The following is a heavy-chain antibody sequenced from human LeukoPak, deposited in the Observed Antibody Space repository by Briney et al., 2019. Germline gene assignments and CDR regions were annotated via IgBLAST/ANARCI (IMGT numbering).Heavy chain of an antibody. Sequence: GGSLRLSCAASGFTVSSNYMSWVRQAPGKGLEWVSVIYSGGSTYYADSVKGRFTISRDNSKNTLYLQMNSLRAEDTAVYYCAKPRYYYDSSGYYPDAFDIWGQGTMVTVSS. CDR3: AKPRYYYDSSGYYPDAFDI. V-gene: IGHV3-53*01. J-gene: IGHJ3*02. CDR2: IYSGGST. CDR1: GFTVSSNY. D-gene: IGHD3-22*01.